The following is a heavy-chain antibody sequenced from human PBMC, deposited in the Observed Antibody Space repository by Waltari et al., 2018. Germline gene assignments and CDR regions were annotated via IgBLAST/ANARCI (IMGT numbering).Heavy chain of an antibody. J-gene: IGHJ5*02. Sequence: QVQLVQSGSELKKPGASVKTSCKASGYIFTSYAINWVRQAPGQGLELMGWIITSTGNPTYAQGFTGRFVFSLDTSVSTAYLEINNLKAEDTAVYYCTREVVPAATIVVNWFDPWGQGTLVTVSS. CDR1: GYIFTSYA. CDR3: TREVVPAATIVVNWFDP. D-gene: IGHD2-2*01. V-gene: IGHV7-4-1*02. CDR2: IITSTGNP.